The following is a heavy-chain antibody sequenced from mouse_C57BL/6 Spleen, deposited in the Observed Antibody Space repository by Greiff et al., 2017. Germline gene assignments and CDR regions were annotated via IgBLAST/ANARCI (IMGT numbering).Heavy chain of an antibody. J-gene: IGHJ3*01. CDR3: ATIYDDYEFAD. V-gene: IGHV1-15*01. D-gene: IGHD2-4*01. CDR1: GYTFTDYE. CDR2: IDPETGGT. Sequence: QVQLQQSGAELVRPGASVTLSCKASGYTFTDYEMHWVKQTPVHGLEWIGAIDPETGGTAYNQKFKGKAILTADKSSSTAYMELSSLTSEASAVYYCATIYDDYEFADWGQGTLVTVSA.